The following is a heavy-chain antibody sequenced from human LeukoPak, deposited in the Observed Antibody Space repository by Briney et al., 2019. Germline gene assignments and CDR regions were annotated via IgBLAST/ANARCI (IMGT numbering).Heavy chain of an antibody. CDR1: GFTFSSYS. Sequence: GGSLRLSCAASGFTFSSYSMIWLRQAPGKGLEGVSSISSSRSYIYYADSVKGRFTTSRDNAKNSLYLQMNSLRAEDTAVYYCARSNHDSSGRYNWFDPWGQGTLVTVSS. CDR3: ARSNHDSSGRYNWFDP. J-gene: IGHJ5*02. V-gene: IGHV3-21*01. CDR2: ISSSRSYI. D-gene: IGHD3-22*01.